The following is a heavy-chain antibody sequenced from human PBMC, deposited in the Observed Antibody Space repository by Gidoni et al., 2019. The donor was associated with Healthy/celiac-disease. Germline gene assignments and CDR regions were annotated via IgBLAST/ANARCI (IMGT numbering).Heavy chain of an antibody. CDR1: GFTFSSYS. J-gene: IGHJ4*02. Sequence: EVQLVESGGGLVKPGGSLRLSCAASGFTFSSYSMNWVRQAPGKGLEWVSSISSSSSYIYDADSVKGRFTISRDNAKNSLYLQMNSLRAEDTAVYYCARVGPANPYSSGPVVPYYFDYWGQGTLVTVSS. CDR2: ISSSSSYI. D-gene: IGHD6-19*01. CDR3: ARVGPANPYSSGPVVPYYFDY. V-gene: IGHV3-21*01.